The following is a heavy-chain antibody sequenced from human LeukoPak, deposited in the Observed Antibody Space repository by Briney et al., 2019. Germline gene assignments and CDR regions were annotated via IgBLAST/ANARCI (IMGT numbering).Heavy chain of an antibody. CDR3: ARDFSWTGDYYYYGMDV. CDR1: GGTFSSYA. Sequence: GASVKVSCKASGGTFSSYAISWVRQAPGQGLEWMGRIIPILGIANYAQKFQGRVTITADKSTSTAYMELSSLRSEDTAVYYCARDFSWTGDYYYYGMDVRGQETTVTVSS. CDR2: IIPILGIA. D-gene: IGHD3/OR15-3a*01. J-gene: IGHJ6*02. V-gene: IGHV1-69*04.